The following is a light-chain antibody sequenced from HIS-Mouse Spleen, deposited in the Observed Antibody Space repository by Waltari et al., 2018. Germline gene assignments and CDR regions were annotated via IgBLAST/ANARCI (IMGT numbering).Light chain of an antibody. CDR2: AAS. Sequence: AIRMTQSPSSFPAFTGDRATITCRASQGISSYLAWYQQKPGKAPKLLIYAASTLQSGVPSRFSGSGSGTDFTLTISCLQSEDFATYYCQQYYSYLPITFGQGTRLEIK. J-gene: IGKJ5*01. CDR3: QQYYSYLPIT. CDR1: QGISSY. V-gene: IGKV1-8*01.